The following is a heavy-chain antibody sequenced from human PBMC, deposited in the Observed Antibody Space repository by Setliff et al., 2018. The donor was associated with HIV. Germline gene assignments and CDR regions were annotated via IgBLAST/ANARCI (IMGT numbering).Heavy chain of an antibody. CDR2: ISYSGTT. Sequence: SETLSLTCTVSGGSISSYYWSWIRQPPGKGLEWIGHISYSGTTNYNPSLKSRVTISVDTSKNQFSLKLNSVTAADAAVYYCARRRPPPTGSYSKYYMDVWGTGTTVTVSS. D-gene: IGHD1-26*01. V-gene: IGHV4-59*08. CDR3: ARRRPPPTGSYSKYYMDV. CDR1: GGSISSYY. J-gene: IGHJ6*03.